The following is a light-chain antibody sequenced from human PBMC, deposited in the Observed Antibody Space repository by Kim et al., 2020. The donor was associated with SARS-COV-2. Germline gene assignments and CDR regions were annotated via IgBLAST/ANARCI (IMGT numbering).Light chain of an antibody. CDR2: QDS. Sequence: SVSPGQTASITCSGDKLGDKYACWYQQKPGQSPVLVIYQDSKRPSGFPERFSGSNSGNTATLTISGTQAMDEADYYCQAWDSSTGVFGTGTKVTVL. J-gene: IGLJ1*01. V-gene: IGLV3-1*01. CDR3: QAWDSSTGV. CDR1: KLGDKY.